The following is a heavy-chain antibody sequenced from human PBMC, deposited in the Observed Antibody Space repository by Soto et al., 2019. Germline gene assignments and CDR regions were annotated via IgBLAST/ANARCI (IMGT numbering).Heavy chain of an antibody. D-gene: IGHD3-22*01. CDR1: GFTFSGYA. V-gene: IGHV3-23*01. Sequence: GGSLRLSCAASGFTFSGYAMSWVRQAPGKGLEWVSVIHGGGNSAYYADSVKGRFTISRDNSKNTLYLQMNSLRAEDTAVYYCARFYYDSSGYLPSPYYYYYGMDVWGQGTTVTVSS. J-gene: IGHJ6*02. CDR2: IHGGGNSA. CDR3: ARFYYDSSGYLPSPYYYYYGMDV.